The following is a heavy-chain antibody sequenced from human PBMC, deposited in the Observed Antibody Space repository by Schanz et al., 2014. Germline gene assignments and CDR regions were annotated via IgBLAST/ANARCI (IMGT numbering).Heavy chain of an antibody. CDR2: LSEGGGGT. CDR3: AKGRFGELSAFDI. V-gene: IGHV3-23*01. CDR1: GFIVRSNY. J-gene: IGHJ3*02. D-gene: IGHD3-10*01. Sequence: EVQLLESGGGLVQPGGSLRLSCAVSGFIVRSNYMTWVRQAPGKGLEWVSALSEGGGGTHYADSVKGRFTISRDNSKNTLYLQMNSLRAEDTAVYYCAKGRFGELSAFDIWGQGTMVTVSS.